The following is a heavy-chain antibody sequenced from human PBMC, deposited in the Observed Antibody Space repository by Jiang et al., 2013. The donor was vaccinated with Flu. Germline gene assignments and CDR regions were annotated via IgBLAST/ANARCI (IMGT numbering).Heavy chain of an antibody. Sequence: GAEVKKPGASVKVSCKASGYTFTSYGISWVRQAPGQGLEWMGWISAYNGNTNYAQKLQGRVTMTTDTSTSTAYMELRSLRSDDTAVYYCSRETEFVVPAAMNYGMDVWGQGTTVTVSS. V-gene: IGHV1-18*01. D-gene: IGHD2-2*01. CDR3: SRETEFVVPAAMNYGMDV. J-gene: IGHJ6*02. CDR2: ISAYNGNT. CDR1: GYTFTSYG.